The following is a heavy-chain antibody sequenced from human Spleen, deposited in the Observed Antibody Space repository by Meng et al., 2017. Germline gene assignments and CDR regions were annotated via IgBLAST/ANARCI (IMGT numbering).Heavy chain of an antibody. CDR2: SNAGNGDT. Sequence: ASAKVSSRASGYCFTTCFLHWVRQAPGQRLEWMGWSNAGNGDTKYSLKFQGRVTITRDTSANTAYMELRSLRSEDTAVYYCARVLFRSGKSSVGNFFDPWGQGTLVTVSS. D-gene: IGHD3-3*01. V-gene: IGHV1-3*01. CDR1: GYCFTTCF. CDR3: ARVLFRSGKSSVGNFFDP. J-gene: IGHJ5*02.